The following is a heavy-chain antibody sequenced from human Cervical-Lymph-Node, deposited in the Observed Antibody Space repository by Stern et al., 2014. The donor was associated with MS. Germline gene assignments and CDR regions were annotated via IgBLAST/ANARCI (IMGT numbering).Heavy chain of an antibody. Sequence: QLQLQESGPGLVKPSETLSLTCPVSGGSISRYYWSWIRQPPGKGLEWIGYIYYNGGSGSSIYNPSLKSRVTISVDTSKNQFSLKLSSVTAADTAVYYCARAISSSSWYPQAFVGWGQGTLVTVSS. D-gene: IGHD6-13*01. CDR1: GGSISRYY. CDR3: ARAISSSSWYPQAFVG. V-gene: IGHV4-59*01. J-gene: IGHJ4*02. CDR2: IYYNGGSGSS.